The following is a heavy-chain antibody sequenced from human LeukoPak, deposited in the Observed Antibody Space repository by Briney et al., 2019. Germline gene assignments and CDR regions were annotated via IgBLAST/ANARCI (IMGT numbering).Heavy chain of an antibody. J-gene: IGHJ4*02. D-gene: IGHD6-25*01. V-gene: IGHV3-11*01. CDR1: GFTSSDNF. CDR2: ISKSDSTT. CDR3: ASAVAAPDQDPPFDY. Sequence: GGSLRLSCAASGFTSSDNFMSWIRQAPGKGLEWVSYISKSDSTTYYADTVKGRFTISRDSAKNSVYLYMNSLRAEDTAVYYCASAVAAPDQDPPFDYWGQGTLVTVSS.